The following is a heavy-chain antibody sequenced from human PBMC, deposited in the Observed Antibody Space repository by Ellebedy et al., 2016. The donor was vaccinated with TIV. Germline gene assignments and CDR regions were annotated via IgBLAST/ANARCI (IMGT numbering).Heavy chain of an antibody. CDR2: IYSGGAT. V-gene: IGHV3-53*04. Sequence: PGGSLRLSCTASGFIVSDNYMNWVRQAPGKGLEWVSVIYSGGATSYADSVKGRFTISRQSSSNTLYLQMNSLRADDTAVYYCAGGTGSYDREAGYFSYGMDVWGQGTTVTVSS. CDR3: AGGTGSYDREAGYFSYGMDV. CDR1: GFIVSDNY. D-gene: IGHD3-10*01. J-gene: IGHJ6*02.